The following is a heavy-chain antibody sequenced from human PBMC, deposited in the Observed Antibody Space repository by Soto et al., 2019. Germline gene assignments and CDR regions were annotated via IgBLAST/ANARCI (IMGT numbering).Heavy chain of an antibody. CDR3: AKDPWTTGAFDI. Sequence: GGSLRLSCAASGFTFSSYSMNWVRQAPGKGLEWVSYISSSSSSTIYYADSVKGRFTISRDNSKNTLYLQMNSLRAEVTAVYYCAKDPWTTGAFDIWGQGTMVTVSS. CDR1: GFTFSSYS. D-gene: IGHD4-17*01. J-gene: IGHJ3*02. V-gene: IGHV3-48*01. CDR2: ISSSSSSTI.